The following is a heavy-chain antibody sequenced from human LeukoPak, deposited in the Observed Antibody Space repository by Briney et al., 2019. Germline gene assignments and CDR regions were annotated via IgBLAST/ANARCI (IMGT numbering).Heavy chain of an antibody. J-gene: IGHJ4*02. Sequence: PGGSLRLSCAASGFTFSSYAMSWVRQAPGKGLEWVSAISGSGGSTYYADSVKGRFTISRDNSKNTLYLQMNSLRAEDTAVYYCAKEPSGDFWSGYYISGTYFDYWGQGTLVTVSS. CDR2: ISGSGGST. CDR3: AKEPSGDFWSGYYISGTYFDY. CDR1: GFTFSSYA. V-gene: IGHV3-23*01. D-gene: IGHD3-3*01.